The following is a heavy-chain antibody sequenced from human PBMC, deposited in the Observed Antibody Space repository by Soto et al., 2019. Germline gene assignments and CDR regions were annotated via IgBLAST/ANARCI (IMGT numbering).Heavy chain of an antibody. J-gene: IGHJ3*02. CDR1: GFTFSAYA. CDR2: VGGSDTDK. V-gene: IGHV3-23*01. CDR3: AKDATAVNGVWDPFDM. Sequence: EVQLLESGGGVVQPGGSLRLSCVASGFTFSAYAMSWVRQAPGKGLQWVSGVGGSDTDKHYADSVRGRFTVSRDNSKNTLDLQRNSLRADDTAVYYCAKDATAVNGVWDPFDMWGQGIEVTVSS. D-gene: IGHD2-8*01.